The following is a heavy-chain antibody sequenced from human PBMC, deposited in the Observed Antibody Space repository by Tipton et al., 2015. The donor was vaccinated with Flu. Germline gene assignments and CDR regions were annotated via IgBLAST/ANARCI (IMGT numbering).Heavy chain of an antibody. CDR2: IYYSGST. CDR1: GGSISSSSYY. J-gene: IGHJ3*02. Sequence: TLSLTCTVSGGSISSSSYYWGWIRQPPGKGLEWIGSIYYSGSTYYNPSLKSRVTISVDTSKNQFSLKLSSVTAADTAMYYCARRGRRSVAFDIWGQGTMVTVSS. D-gene: IGHD3-10*01. CDR3: ARRGRRSVAFDI. V-gene: IGHV4-39*07.